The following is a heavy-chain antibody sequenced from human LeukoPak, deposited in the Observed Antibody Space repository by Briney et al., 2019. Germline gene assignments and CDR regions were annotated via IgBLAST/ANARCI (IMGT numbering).Heavy chain of an antibody. V-gene: IGHV3-30*03. CDR1: GLTFSSHD. J-gene: IGHJ4*02. CDR2: ISYDGGKK. CDR3: ARDLMGIAYRGAFYY. Sequence: GGSLRLSCAASGLTFSSHDMHWVRQAPGKGLEWVAIISYDGGKKDYADSVKGRFTISRDNSKNTLYLQMNSLRAEDTAVYYCARDLMGIAYRGAFYYWGQGTLVTVSS. D-gene: IGHD6-13*01.